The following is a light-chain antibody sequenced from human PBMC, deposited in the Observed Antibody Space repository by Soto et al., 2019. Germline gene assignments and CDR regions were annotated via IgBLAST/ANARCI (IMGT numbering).Light chain of an antibody. J-gene: IGLJ1*01. CDR1: GSDVDGYNY. V-gene: IGLV2-14*01. CDR3: GSYSTSSSFYV. CDR2: EVS. Sequence: QSALTQPASVSGSPGQSITISCSGTGSDVDGYNYVSWFQKYPGKAPKLIIYEVSNRPSGISDRFSGSKSGSTASLTISGLQAEDEADYYCGSYSTSSSFYVFGTGTKLTVL.